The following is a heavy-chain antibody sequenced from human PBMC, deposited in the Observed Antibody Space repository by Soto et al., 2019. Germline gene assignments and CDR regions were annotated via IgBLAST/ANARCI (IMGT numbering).Heavy chain of an antibody. CDR3: AKSGLRYFDWLLEVDAFDI. CDR1: GFTFSSYA. Sequence: GGSLRLSCAASGFTFSSYAMSWVRQAPGKGLEWVSAISGSGGSTYYADSVKGRFTISRDNSKNTLYLQMNSLRAEDTAVYYCAKSGLRYFDWLLEVDAFDIWGQGTMVTVSS. V-gene: IGHV3-23*01. CDR2: ISGSGGST. D-gene: IGHD3-9*01. J-gene: IGHJ3*02.